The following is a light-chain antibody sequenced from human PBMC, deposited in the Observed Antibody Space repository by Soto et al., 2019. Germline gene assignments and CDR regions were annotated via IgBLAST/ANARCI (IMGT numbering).Light chain of an antibody. CDR1: QSISSW. Sequence: QMTQSPSILSASVGERVTITCRASQSISSWLAWYQQKPGKAPNLLIHKASHLESGVPSRFSGSGSGTEFTLTISSLQPGDFATYYCQHYNTYPWTFGQGTKVDIK. CDR2: KAS. CDR3: QHYNTYPWT. J-gene: IGKJ1*01. V-gene: IGKV1-5*03.